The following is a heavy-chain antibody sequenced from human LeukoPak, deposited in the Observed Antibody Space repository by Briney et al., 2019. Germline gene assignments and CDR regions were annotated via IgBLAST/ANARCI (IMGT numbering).Heavy chain of an antibody. CDR2: ISGSGGST. CDR3: AKVGSLWFGELSNYFDY. D-gene: IGHD3-10*01. J-gene: IGHJ4*02. Sequence: GGSVRLSCAASGFPFSSYAMSWVPQAPGKGLEWVSAISGSGGSTYYADSVKGRFTISRDNSKNTLYLQMNSLRAEDTAVYYCAKVGSLWFGELSNYFDYWGQGTLVTVSS. CDR1: GFPFSSYA. V-gene: IGHV3-23*01.